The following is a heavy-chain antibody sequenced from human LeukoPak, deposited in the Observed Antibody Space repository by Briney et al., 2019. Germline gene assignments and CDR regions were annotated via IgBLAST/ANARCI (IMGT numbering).Heavy chain of an antibody. Sequence: GGSLRLSCAASGFTFSSCGMHWVRQAPGKGLEWVAFIRYDGSNKYYADSVKGRFTISRDNSKNTLYLRMNSLRAEDTAVYYCAKGGGAFDYWGQGTLVTVSS. CDR2: IRYDGSNK. V-gene: IGHV3-30*02. J-gene: IGHJ4*02. CDR3: AKGGGAFDY. D-gene: IGHD3-10*01. CDR1: GFTFSSCG.